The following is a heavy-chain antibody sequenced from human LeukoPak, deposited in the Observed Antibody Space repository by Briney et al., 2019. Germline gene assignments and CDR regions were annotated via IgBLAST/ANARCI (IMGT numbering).Heavy chain of an antibody. Sequence: SETLSLTCTVSGGSISSGSYYWSWIRQPAGKGLEWIGRIYTSGSTYYNPSLKSRVTISVDRSKNQFSLKLSSVTAADTAVYYCARKVGATMGVDYRGQGTLVTVSS. J-gene: IGHJ4*02. V-gene: IGHV4-61*02. CDR2: IYTSGST. D-gene: IGHD1-26*01. CDR1: GGSISSGSYY. CDR3: ARKVGATMGVDY.